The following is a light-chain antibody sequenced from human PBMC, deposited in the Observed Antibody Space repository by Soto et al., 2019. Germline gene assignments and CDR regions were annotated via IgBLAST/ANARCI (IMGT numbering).Light chain of an antibody. Sequence: QAPRLLIYGTSNRASGIPDRFSGSGSGTDFTLSISGLEPEDFAVYFCQQYANSRAFGQGTKVDIK. CDR2: GTS. J-gene: IGKJ1*01. CDR3: QQYANSRA. V-gene: IGKV3-20*01.